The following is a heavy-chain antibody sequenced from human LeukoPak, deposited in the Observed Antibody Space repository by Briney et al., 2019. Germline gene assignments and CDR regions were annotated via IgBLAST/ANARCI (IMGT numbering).Heavy chain of an antibody. D-gene: IGHD6-6*01. Sequence: SETLSLTCTVSGGSISSGGYYWSWLRQHPGKGLEWIGYIYYSGSTYYNPSLKSRVTISIDTSKNQFSLKLSPVTAADTAVYSCAREGGIGSSSWIDYWGQGTLVTVSS. V-gene: IGHV4-31*03. CDR1: GGSISSGGYY. CDR3: AREGGIGSSSWIDY. J-gene: IGHJ4*02. CDR2: IYYSGST.